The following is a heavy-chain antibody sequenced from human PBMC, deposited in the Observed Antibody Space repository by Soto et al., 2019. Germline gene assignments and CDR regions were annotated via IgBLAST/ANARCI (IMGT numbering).Heavy chain of an antibody. J-gene: IGHJ4*02. D-gene: IGHD6-19*01. CDR1: GYDFKFINYW. CDR3: ARRTYESGWRHYFDS. CDR2: ISPGDSNT. V-gene: IGHV5-51*01. Sequence: XESLNTSCQAPGYDFKFINYWIAWVRQMPGKGLEWMGVISPGDSNTRYSPSFQGQVTFSSDNSLNTAYLQWNTLRASDTAIYYCARRTYESGWRHYFDSSGQGALVTVSS.